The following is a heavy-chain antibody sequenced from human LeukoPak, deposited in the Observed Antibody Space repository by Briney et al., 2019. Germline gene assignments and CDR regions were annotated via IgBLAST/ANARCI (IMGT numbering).Heavy chain of an antibody. Sequence: GGSLRLSCAASGFTFDDYGMSWVRQAPGKGLEWVSGINWNGGSTGYADSVKGRFTISRDNSKNTLYLQMNSLRAEDTAVYYCAKGRGYSGYGSMFDYWGQGTLVTVSS. V-gene: IGHV3-20*04. D-gene: IGHD5-12*01. J-gene: IGHJ4*02. CDR3: AKGRGYSGYGSMFDY. CDR1: GFTFDDYG. CDR2: INWNGGST.